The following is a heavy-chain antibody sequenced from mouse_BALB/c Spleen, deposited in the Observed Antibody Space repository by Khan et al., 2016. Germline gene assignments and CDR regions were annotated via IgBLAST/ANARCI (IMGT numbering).Heavy chain of an antibody. CDR1: VYTFTSYW. D-gene: IGHD1-1*01. J-gene: IGHJ3*01. CDR3: ARRGYGTWFAY. Sequence: QVQLQQSGTELVIPGAPVKLSCKASVYTFTSYWMNWVKQRPGRGLEWIGRIDPSDSETHYNQKFKDKATLTVDISSSTAYIQLSSLTSEDSAVYYCARRGYGTWFAYWGQGTLVTVSA. CDR2: IDPSDSET. V-gene: IGHV1-69*01.